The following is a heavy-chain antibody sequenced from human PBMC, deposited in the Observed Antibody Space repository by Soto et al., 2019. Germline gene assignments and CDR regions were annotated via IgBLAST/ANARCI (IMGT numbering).Heavy chain of an antibody. J-gene: IGHJ5*02. CDR2: IGGSGGST. Sequence: GGSLRLSCEASGFTFSSYAMSWVRQAPGKGLEWVSAIGGSGGSTYYGDSVKGRFTISRDNSKNTLYLQMNSLRAEDTAVYYCAKGGLRFVEWLLFAGPWGQGTLVTVS. CDR3: AKGGLRFVEWLLFAGP. D-gene: IGHD3-3*01. CDR1: GFTFSSYA. V-gene: IGHV3-23*01.